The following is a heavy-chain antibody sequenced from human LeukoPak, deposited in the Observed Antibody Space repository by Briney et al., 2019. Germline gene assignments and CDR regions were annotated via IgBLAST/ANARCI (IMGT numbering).Heavy chain of an antibody. CDR1: GYTFTSYY. D-gene: IGHD2-2*01. Sequence: GASVKVSCKASGYTFTSYYMHWVRQAPGQGLEWMGIINPSGGSTNYAQKFQGRVTITTDESTSTAYMELSSLRSEDTAVYYCASQLTHCSSTSCYHLDAFDIWGQGTMVTVSS. J-gene: IGHJ3*02. CDR2: INPSGGST. V-gene: IGHV1-46*01. CDR3: ASQLTHCSSTSCYHLDAFDI.